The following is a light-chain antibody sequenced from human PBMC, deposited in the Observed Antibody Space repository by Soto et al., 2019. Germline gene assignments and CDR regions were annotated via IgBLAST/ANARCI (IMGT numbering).Light chain of an antibody. CDR3: QQYGSA. Sequence: EIVLMQSPGTLSLSPGERATLSCRASQSVSSSYLAWYQQKPGQAPRLLIYGASSRATGIPDRFSGSGSGTDFTLTISRLEPEDFAVYYCQQYGSAFGQGTKV. J-gene: IGKJ1*01. CDR1: QSVSSSY. V-gene: IGKV3-20*01. CDR2: GAS.